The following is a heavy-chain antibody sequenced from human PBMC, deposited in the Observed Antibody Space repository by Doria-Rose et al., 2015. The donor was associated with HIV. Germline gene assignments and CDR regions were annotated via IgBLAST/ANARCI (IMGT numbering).Heavy chain of an antibody. Sequence: QITLKESGPVLVKPTETLTLTCTVSGVSLSSPGMGVSWIRQHPGKALEWLANIVSDDERSYKTSLKSRLTISRSTSKSQVVLTMTDMDPVDTATYYCARIKSSRWYHKYYFDSWGQGTLVVVSA. CDR3: ARIKSSRWYHKYYFDS. CDR2: IVSDDER. V-gene: IGHV2-26*01. CDR1: GVSLSSPGMG. J-gene: IGHJ4*02. D-gene: IGHD6-13*01.